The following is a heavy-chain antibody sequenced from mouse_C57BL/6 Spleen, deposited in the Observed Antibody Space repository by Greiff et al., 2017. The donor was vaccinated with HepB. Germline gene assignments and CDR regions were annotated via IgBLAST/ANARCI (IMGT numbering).Heavy chain of an antibody. CDR3: AREGYYSNYAFDY. CDR1: GYAFSSYW. J-gene: IGHJ2*01. CDR2: IYPGDGDT. V-gene: IGHV1-80*01. Sequence: QVQLQQSGAELVKPGASVKISCKASGYAFSSYWMNWVKQRPGKGLEWIGQIYPGDGDTNYNGKFKGKATLTADKSSSTAYMQLSSLTSEDSAVYFCAREGYYSNYAFDYWGQGTTLTVSS. D-gene: IGHD2-5*01.